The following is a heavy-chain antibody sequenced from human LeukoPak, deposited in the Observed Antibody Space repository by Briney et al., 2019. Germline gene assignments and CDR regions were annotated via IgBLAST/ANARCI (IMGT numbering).Heavy chain of an antibody. CDR3: ARMARRYCSGGSCYPPGDYYYYGMDV. Sequence: ASVKVSCKASGYTFTGYYMHWVRQAPGQGLEWVGWINPNSGGTNYAQKFQGRVTMTRDTSISTAYMELSRLRSDDTAVYYCARMARRYCSGGSCYPPGDYYYYGMDVWGQGTTVTVSS. D-gene: IGHD2-15*01. J-gene: IGHJ6*02. V-gene: IGHV1-2*02. CDR1: GYTFTGYY. CDR2: INPNSGGT.